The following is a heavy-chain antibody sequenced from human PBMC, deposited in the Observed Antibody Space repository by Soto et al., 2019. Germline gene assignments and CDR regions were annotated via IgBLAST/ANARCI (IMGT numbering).Heavy chain of an antibody. Sequence: QVQLVESGGGVVQPGRSLRLSCAASGFTFSSYGMHWVRQAPGKGLEWVAVISYDGSNKYYADSVKGRFTISRDNSKNTLYLQMNSLRAEDTAVYYCAKDDSTTPFDYWGQGNLVTVSS. J-gene: IGHJ4*02. CDR1: GFTFSSYG. V-gene: IGHV3-30*18. CDR3: AKDDSTTPFDY. D-gene: IGHD4-4*01. CDR2: ISYDGSNK.